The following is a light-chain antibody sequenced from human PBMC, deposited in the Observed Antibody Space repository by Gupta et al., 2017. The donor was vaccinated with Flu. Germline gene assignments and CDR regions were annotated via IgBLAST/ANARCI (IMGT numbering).Light chain of an antibody. CDR3: QQRVIWPPVT. V-gene: IGKV3-11*01. CDR1: QTGRTY. Sequence: ATLSLSPGERATLSCRASQTGRTYLIWYQQKPGQAPRLLIYDASYRAPGSPARFSGSGSGTDVTLTISNREPEDSATYYCQQRVIWPPVTFGQGTRLEIK. CDR2: DAS. J-gene: IGKJ5*01.